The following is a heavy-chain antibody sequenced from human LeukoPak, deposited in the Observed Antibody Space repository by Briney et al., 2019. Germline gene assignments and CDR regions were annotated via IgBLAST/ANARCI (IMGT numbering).Heavy chain of an antibody. CDR2: IYYSGST. D-gene: IGHD3-10*02. Sequence: SQTLSLTCTVSGGSISRGDHYWRWIRQLPGKGLEWIGYIYYSGSTYYNPSLKRRVTMSVDTSKNQFSLKLSSVTAADTAVYYCASVRTGRQPDAFDIWGQGTMVTVSS. J-gene: IGHJ3*02. CDR3: ASVRTGRQPDAFDI. V-gene: IGHV4-31*03. CDR1: GGSISRGDHY.